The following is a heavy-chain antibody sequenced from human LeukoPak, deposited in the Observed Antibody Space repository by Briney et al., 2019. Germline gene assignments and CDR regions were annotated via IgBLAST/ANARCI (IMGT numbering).Heavy chain of an antibody. D-gene: IGHD3-10*01. CDR3: ARGGSGSYGDYFAY. J-gene: IGHJ4*02. CDR2: INWNGGST. Sequence: TGGSLRLSCAASGFTFDDYGMSWVRQAPGKGLEWVFGINWNGGSTGYADSVKGRFTISRDNAKNSLFLQMNSLRVEDTAVYYCARGGSGSYGDYFAYWGQGILVTVSS. V-gene: IGHV3-20*04. CDR1: GFTFDDYG.